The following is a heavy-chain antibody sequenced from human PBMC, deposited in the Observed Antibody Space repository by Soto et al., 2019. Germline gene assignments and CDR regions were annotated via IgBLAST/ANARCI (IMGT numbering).Heavy chain of an antibody. CDR1: GYTFTSYG. CDR2: ISAYNGNT. CDR3: ATAGSGYYYYYMDV. V-gene: IGHV1-18*01. Sequence: ASVKVSCKASGYTFTSYGISWVRQAPGQGLEGMGWISAYNGNTNYAQKLQGRVTMTTDTSTSTAYMELRSLRSDDTAVYYCATAGSGYYYYYMDVWGKGTTVTVSS. J-gene: IGHJ6*03.